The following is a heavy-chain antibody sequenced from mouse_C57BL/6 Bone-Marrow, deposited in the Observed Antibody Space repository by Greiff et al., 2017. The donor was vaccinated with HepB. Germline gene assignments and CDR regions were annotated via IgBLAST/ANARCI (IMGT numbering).Heavy chain of an antibody. V-gene: IGHV14-4*01. CDR1: GFNIKDDY. CDR3: TTLPTVVATRYFDV. J-gene: IGHJ1*03. CDR2: IDPENGDT. Sequence: VQLKQSGAELVRPGASVKLSCTASGFNIKDDYMHWVKQRPEQGLEWIGWIDPENGDTEYASKFQGKATITADTSSNTAYLQLSSLTSEDTAVYYCTTLPTVVATRYFDVWGTGTTVTVSS. D-gene: IGHD1-1*01.